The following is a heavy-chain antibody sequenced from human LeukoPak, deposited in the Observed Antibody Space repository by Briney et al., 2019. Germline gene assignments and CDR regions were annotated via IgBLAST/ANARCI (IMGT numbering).Heavy chain of an antibody. CDR2: INWNGGST. CDR3: ARARGYCSSTSCSLFDY. CDR1: GFTFSDYY. V-gene: IGHV3-20*04. J-gene: IGHJ4*02. Sequence: GGSLRLSCAASGFTFSDYYMSWVRQAPGKGLEWVSGINWNGGSTGYADSVKGRFTISRDNAKNSLYLQMNSLRAEDTALYYCARARGYCSSTSCSLFDYWGQGTLVTVSS. D-gene: IGHD2-2*01.